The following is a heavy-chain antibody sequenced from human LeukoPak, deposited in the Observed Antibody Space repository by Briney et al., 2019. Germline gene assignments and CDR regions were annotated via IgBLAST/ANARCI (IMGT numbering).Heavy chain of an antibody. Sequence: PSETLPLTCTVSGYSISSGYYWGWIRQPPGKGLEWIGSIYHSGSTYYDPSLKSRVTISVDTSKNQFSLKLSSVTAADTAVYYCAREPDYYDSSGYYGGYYFDYWGQGTLVTVSS. V-gene: IGHV4-38-2*02. D-gene: IGHD3-22*01. CDR2: IYHSGST. CDR3: AREPDYYDSSGYYGGYYFDY. J-gene: IGHJ4*02. CDR1: GYSISSGYY.